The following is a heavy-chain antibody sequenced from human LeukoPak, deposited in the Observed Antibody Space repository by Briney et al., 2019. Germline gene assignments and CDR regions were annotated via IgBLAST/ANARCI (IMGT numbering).Heavy chain of an antibody. CDR1: GFTFSSYW. CDR3: ARVYYGDYDYYYYYYMDV. Sequence: GGSLRLSCAASGFTFSSYWMSWVRQAPGKGLEWVANIKQDGSEKYYVDSVKGRFTISRDNAKNSLYLQMNSLRAEDTAVYYCARVYYGDYDYYYYYYMDVWGKGTTVTVSS. V-gene: IGHV3-7*01. J-gene: IGHJ6*03. CDR2: IKQDGSEK. D-gene: IGHD4-17*01.